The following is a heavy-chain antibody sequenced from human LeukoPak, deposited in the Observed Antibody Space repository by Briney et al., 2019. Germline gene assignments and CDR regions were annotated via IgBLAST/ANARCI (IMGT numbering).Heavy chain of an antibody. D-gene: IGHD6-6*01. J-gene: IGHJ6*03. Sequence: GGSLRLSCAASGFTFSSYGMHWVRQAPGKGLEWVSYISGGSDVIHYADSVKGRFTISRDNAKKSLYLEMNSLRAEDTAVYYCVRVRYSSSSHYMDVWGKGTTVTVSS. V-gene: IGHV3-48*04. CDR3: VRVRYSSSSHYMDV. CDR1: GFTFSSYG. CDR2: ISGGSDVI.